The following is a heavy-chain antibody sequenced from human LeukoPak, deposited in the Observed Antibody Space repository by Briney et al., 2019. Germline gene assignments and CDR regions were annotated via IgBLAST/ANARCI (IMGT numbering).Heavy chain of an antibody. J-gene: IGHJ4*02. D-gene: IGHD6-13*01. Sequence: PGGSLRLSCAASGFMLSSTWMHWVRQAPGKGLVWVSRINSDATSTSYADSVRGRFTISRDDAKNMMYLQMNSLRAEDTAMYYCVRGSPGYSSSWHAYWGQGTLVTVSS. V-gene: IGHV3-74*01. CDR3: VRGSPGYSSSWHAY. CDR1: GFMLSSTW. CDR2: INSDATST.